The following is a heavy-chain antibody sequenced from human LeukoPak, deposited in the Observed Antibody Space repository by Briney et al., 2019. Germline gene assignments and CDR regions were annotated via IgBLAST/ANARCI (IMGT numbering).Heavy chain of an antibody. V-gene: IGHV4-34*01. D-gene: IGHD3-22*01. J-gene: IGHJ6*03. Sequence: SETLSLTCAVYGGSFSGYYWSWIRQPPGKGLEWIGEINHSGSTNYNPSLKSRVTISVDTSKNQFSLKLSSVTAADTAVYYCARMAWYYYDSSGYYYPPYYYYYMDVWGKGTTVTVSS. CDR1: GGSFSGYY. CDR2: INHSGST. CDR3: ARMAWYYYDSSGYYYPPYYYYYMDV.